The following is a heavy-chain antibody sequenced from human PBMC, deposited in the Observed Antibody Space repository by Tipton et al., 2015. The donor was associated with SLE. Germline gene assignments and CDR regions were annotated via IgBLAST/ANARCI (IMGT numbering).Heavy chain of an antibody. Sequence: QSGAEVREPGSSVKVSCKASGDSFNTYAFTWVRQAPGQGLEWMGWISAYNGNTNYAQKLQGGVTMTTYTSTSTAYMELRSLRSDDTAVYDCARDSSSASGRSGYYYYYYMDVWGKGTTVTISS. V-gene: IGHV1-18*01. CDR3: ARDSSSASGRSGYYYYYYMDV. J-gene: IGHJ6*03. CDR2: ISAYNGNT. CDR1: GDSFNTYA. D-gene: IGHD2-2*01.